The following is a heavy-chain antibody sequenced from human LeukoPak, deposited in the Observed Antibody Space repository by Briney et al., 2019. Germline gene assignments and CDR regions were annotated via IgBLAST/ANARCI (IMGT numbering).Heavy chain of an antibody. CDR1: GFPYRSYA. V-gene: IGHV3-30-3*01. CDR2: ISYDGSNK. D-gene: IGHD3/OR15-3a*01. J-gene: IGHJ5*02. CDR3: AGAVHWTGYIA. Sequence: GGSLRLSCAASGFPYRSYAMHWVRQAPGKGLEWVAAISYDGSNKYYADAVKGRFTISRDNSENTLYLQMNSLRAEDTAVYYCAGAVHWTGYIAWGEGGLVTVSS.